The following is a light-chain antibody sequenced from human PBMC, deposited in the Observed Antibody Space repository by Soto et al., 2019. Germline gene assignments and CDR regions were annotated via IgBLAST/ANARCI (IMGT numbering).Light chain of an antibody. Sequence: QSALTQPASVSGSPGQSITISCTGTSSDVGGYNYVSWYQQHPGKAPKVMIYDVTNRPSGVSNRFSGSKSGSTASLTISGLQAEDEADYYCSSYTTRATVVFGGGTKVTVL. CDR3: SSYTTRATVV. CDR2: DVT. V-gene: IGLV2-14*01. J-gene: IGLJ2*01. CDR1: SSDVGGYNY.